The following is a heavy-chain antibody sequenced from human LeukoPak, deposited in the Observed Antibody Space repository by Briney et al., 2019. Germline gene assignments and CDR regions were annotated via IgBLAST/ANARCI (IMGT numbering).Heavy chain of an antibody. Sequence: ASVMVSCKASGYTFTSYDINWVRQATGQGLEWMGWMNPNSGNTGYAQKFQGRVTITRNTSISTAYMELSSLRSEDTAVYYCARSYRGKGYCSSTSCPPWGYWGQGTLVTVSS. J-gene: IGHJ4*02. CDR1: GYTFTSYD. V-gene: IGHV1-8*03. CDR2: MNPNSGNT. CDR3: ARSYRGKGYCSSTSCPPWGY. D-gene: IGHD2-2*01.